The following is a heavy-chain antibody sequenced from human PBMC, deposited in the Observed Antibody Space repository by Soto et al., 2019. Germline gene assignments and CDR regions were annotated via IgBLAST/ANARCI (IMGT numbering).Heavy chain of an antibody. J-gene: IGHJ4*02. CDR1: GYTFTSYG. CDR3: ARGGFAYGYLDF. CDR2: ISTYNVDT. V-gene: IGHV1-18*01. Sequence: QVHLVQSGAEVKKPGASLKVSCKSSGYTFTSYGIVWVRQAPGQGLEWMGWISTYNVDTKYAQKFKGRVTMSTDTSTTTAYMERTSLTSDDTAMYYCARGGFAYGYLDFWGQGTLATVSS. D-gene: IGHD5-18*01.